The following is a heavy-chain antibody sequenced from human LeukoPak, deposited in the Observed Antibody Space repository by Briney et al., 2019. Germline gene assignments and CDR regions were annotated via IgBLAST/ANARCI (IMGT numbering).Heavy chain of an antibody. D-gene: IGHD2-15*01. V-gene: IGHV3-23*01. Sequence: GGSLRLSCAASGFTFSSYAMSWVRQAPGKGLEWVSAISGSGGSTYYAGSVKGRFTISRDNSKNTLYLQMNSLRAEDTAVYYCAKDAAPVLSYYYYGMDVWGQGTTVTVSS. CDR3: AKDAAPVLSYYYYGMDV. J-gene: IGHJ6*02. CDR2: ISGSGGST. CDR1: GFTFSSYA.